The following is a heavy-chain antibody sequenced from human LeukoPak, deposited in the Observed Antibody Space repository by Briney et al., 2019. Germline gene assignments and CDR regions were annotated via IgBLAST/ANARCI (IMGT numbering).Heavy chain of an antibody. Sequence: PSETLPLTCSASGASTSSRYWSWIRQSPGRTLEWIGHIYNGRSTKYNPSLTSRVTISVDTSKNQFSLRMTSVTAADTAIYYCAQTTGWPGFDFWGPGALVTVSS. CDR2: IYNGRST. CDR1: GASTSSRY. J-gene: IGHJ4*02. V-gene: IGHV4-59*08. CDR3: AQTTGWPGFDF. D-gene: IGHD6-19*01.